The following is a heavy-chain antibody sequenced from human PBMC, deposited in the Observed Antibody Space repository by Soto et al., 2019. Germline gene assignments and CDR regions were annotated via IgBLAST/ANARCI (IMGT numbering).Heavy chain of an antibody. CDR2: IYYSGST. J-gene: IGHJ4*02. D-gene: IGHD5-12*01. V-gene: IGHV4-59*01. Sequence: SETLSLTCTVSGGSISSYYWSWIRQPPGKGLEWIGYIYYSGSTNYNPSLKSRVTISVDTSKNQFSLKLSSVTAADTAVYYCARAQAGLPIDYWGQGTMVTVS. CDR1: GGSISSYY. CDR3: ARAQAGLPIDY.